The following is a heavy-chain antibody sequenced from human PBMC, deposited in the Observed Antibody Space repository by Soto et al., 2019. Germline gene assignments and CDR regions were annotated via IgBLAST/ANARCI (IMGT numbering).Heavy chain of an antibody. CDR2: IIPIFGTA. D-gene: IGHD3-22*01. V-gene: IGHV1-69*13. CDR1: GGTFSSYA. J-gene: IGHJ6*02. CDR3: ARGPPNYYDSSSYYSYYYYYGMDV. Sequence: GASVKVSCKASGGTFSSYAISWVRQAPGQGLEWMGGIIPIFGTANYAQKFQGRVTITADESTSTAYMELSSLRSEDTAVYYCARGPPNYYDSSSYYSYYYYYGMDVWGQGTTVTVSS.